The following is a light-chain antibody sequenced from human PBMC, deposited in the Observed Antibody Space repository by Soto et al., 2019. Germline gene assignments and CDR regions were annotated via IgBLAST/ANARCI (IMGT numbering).Light chain of an antibody. V-gene: IGKV2-28*01. CDR2: LGS. J-gene: IGKJ1*01. Sequence: DIVMTQSPLSLPVTPGEPASISCRSSQSLLHSNGYNYVNWYLQKPGQSPKLLIYLGSNRASGVXDTXRGSGSGTDFTLKISRVEADDIGVFYCMQGLQTPWTFGQGTKVEIK. CDR3: MQGLQTPWT. CDR1: QSLLHSNGYNY.